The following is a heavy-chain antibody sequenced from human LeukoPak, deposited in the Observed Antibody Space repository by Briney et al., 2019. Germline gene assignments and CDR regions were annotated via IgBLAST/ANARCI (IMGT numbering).Heavy chain of an antibody. CDR1: GGSISSGGYY. CDR3: ARRAGIAAAGTRVYYYYGMDV. Sequence: SETLSLTCTVSGGSISSGGYYWSWIRQPPGKGLEWIGYIYYSGSTNYNPSLKSRVTISVDTSKNQFSLKLSSVTAADTAVYYCARRAGIAAAGTRVYYYYGMDVWGQGTTVTVSS. D-gene: IGHD6-13*01. CDR2: IYYSGST. V-gene: IGHV4-61*08. J-gene: IGHJ6*02.